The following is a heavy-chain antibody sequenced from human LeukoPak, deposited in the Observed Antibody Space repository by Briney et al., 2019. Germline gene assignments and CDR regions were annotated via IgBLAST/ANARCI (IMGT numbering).Heavy chain of an antibody. Sequence: GGSLRLSCAASGSTVSSNYINWVRQAPGKGLEWVSLIYGSTSADYADSVKGRFTISRDTSMNTVYLQMNRLRAEDTAVYYCARLNFGDDYWGQGTLVTVSS. D-gene: IGHD4-17*01. V-gene: IGHV3-66*01. CDR3: ARLNFGDDY. CDR1: GSTVSSNY. CDR2: IYGSTSA. J-gene: IGHJ4*02.